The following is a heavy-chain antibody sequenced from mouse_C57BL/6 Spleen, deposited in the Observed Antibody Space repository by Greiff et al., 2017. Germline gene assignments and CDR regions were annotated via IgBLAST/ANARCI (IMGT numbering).Heavy chain of an antibody. J-gene: IGHJ4*01. CDR3: ARHGGLLRGNAMDY. D-gene: IGHD1-1*01. Sequence: EVQRVESGGGLVQPGGSLKLSCAASGFTFSDYGMAWVRQAPRKGPEWVAFISNLAYSIYYADTVTGRFTISRENAKNTLYLEMSSLRSEDTAMYYCARHGGLLRGNAMDYWGQGTSVTVSS. V-gene: IGHV5-15*01. CDR1: GFTFSDYG. CDR2: ISNLAYSI.